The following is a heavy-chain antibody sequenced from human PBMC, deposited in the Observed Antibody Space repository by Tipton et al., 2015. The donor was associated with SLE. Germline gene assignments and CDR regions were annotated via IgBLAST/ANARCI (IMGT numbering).Heavy chain of an antibody. J-gene: IGHJ2*01. CDR3: ARRGYKSWYFDL. D-gene: IGHD5-24*01. V-gene: IGHV4-59*01. CDR1: GGYITNYY. CDR2: VYYVGST. Sequence: TLSLTCTVSGGYITNYYWSWIRQSPGKGLEWIGNVYYVGSTNYNPSLKGRVTISVATSKNQFSLKLRSVTAADTAVYYCARRGYKSWYFDLWGRGALVTVSS.